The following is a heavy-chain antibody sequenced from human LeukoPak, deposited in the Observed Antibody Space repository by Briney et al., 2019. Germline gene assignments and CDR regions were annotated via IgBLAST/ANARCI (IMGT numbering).Heavy chain of an antibody. CDR1: GFTFSSYE. CDR3: FFIKVGGDY. CDR2: ISSSDSTI. V-gene: IGHV3-48*03. J-gene: IGHJ4*02. Sequence: GGSLRLSCAASGFTFSSYEMNWVRQAPGKGLEWVSYISSSDSTIYYADSVKGRFTISRDNAKNSLYLQMNSLRAEDTAVYYCFFIKVGGDYWGQGTLVTVSS.